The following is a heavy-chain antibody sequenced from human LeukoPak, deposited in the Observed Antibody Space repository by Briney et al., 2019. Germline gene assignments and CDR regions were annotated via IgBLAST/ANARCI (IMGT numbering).Heavy chain of an antibody. Sequence: PSETLPLTCAVYGGSFSGYYWSWIRQPPGKGLEWIGEINHSGSTNYNPSLKSRVTISVDTSKNQFSLKLSSVTAADTAVYYCARGLYSSSWYPDYWGQGTLVTVSS. D-gene: IGHD6-13*01. CDR2: INHSGST. CDR3: ARGLYSSSWYPDY. CDR1: GGSFSGYY. V-gene: IGHV4-34*01. J-gene: IGHJ4*02.